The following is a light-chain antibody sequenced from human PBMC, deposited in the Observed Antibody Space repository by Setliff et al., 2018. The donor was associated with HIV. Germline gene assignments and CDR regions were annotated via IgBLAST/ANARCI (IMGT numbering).Light chain of an antibody. V-gene: IGLV2-14*03. CDR1: SSDVGGYNY. Sequence: QSVLTQPASVSASPGQSITISCTGSSSDVGGYNYVSWYQQHPGKAPKLMIYDVSNRPSGVSNRFSASKSGSTASLTISGLQAEDETDYYCSSYTGSGTYVFGTGTKVTVL. CDR3: SSYTGSGTYV. CDR2: DVS. J-gene: IGLJ1*01.